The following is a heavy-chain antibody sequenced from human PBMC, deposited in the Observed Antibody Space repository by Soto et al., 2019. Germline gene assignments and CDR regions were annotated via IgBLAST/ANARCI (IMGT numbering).Heavy chain of an antibody. Sequence: ASVKVSCKASGYTFTGYAMHWVRQAPGQRLEWMGWVNAGNGNTKYSQKFQGRVTITRDTSASTAYMELSSLRSEDTAVYYCARAVAVPADFDYWGPGTLVTVSS. J-gene: IGHJ4*02. V-gene: IGHV1-3*01. CDR3: ARAVAVPADFDY. CDR2: VNAGNGNT. D-gene: IGHD6-19*01. CDR1: GYTFTGYA.